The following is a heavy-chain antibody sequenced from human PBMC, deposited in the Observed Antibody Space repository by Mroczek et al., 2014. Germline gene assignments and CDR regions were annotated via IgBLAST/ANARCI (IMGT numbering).Heavy chain of an antibody. CDR2: INHSGST. V-gene: IGHV4-34*01. CDR3: ARGATPFYSAFDI. J-gene: IGHJ3*02. Sequence: QVQLQESGAGLLKPSETLSLTCAVYGGSFSGYYWSWIRQPPGKGLEWIGEINHSGSTNYNPSLKSRVTISVDTSKNQFSLKLSSVTAADTAVYYCARGATPFYSAFDIWGQGTMVTVSS. D-gene: IGHD2/OR15-2a*01. CDR1: GGSFSGYY.